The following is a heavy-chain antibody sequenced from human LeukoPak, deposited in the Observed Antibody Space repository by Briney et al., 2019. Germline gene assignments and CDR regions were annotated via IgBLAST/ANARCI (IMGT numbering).Heavy chain of an antibody. CDR2: INPNSGGT. CDR3: ARGKYDSSGYYRFDY. CDR1: GYTFTGYY. J-gene: IGHJ4*02. D-gene: IGHD3-22*01. Sequence: ASVKVSCKASGYTFTGYYMHWVRQAPGQGLEWMGWINPNSGGTNYAQKFQGRVTMNRDTSISTAYMELSRLRSDDTAVYYCARGKYDSSGYYRFDYWGQGTLVTVSS. V-gene: IGHV1-2*02.